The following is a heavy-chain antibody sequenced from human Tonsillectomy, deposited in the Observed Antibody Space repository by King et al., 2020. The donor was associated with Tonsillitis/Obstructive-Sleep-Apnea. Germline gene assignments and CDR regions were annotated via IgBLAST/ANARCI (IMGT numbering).Heavy chain of an antibody. Sequence: VQLQESGPGLVKPSQTLSLTCTVSGGSISSGDYYWSWIRQHPGEGLEWIGYIYYSGRTFYNTSLKSLVTMSVDTSKNQFSLRLSSVTAADTAVYYCARIRSGYAGYAFDIWGLGTMVTVSS. CDR2: IYYSGRT. V-gene: IGHV4-31*01. CDR1: GGSISSGDYY. D-gene: IGHD3-3*01. J-gene: IGHJ3*02. CDR3: ARIRSGYAGYAFDI.